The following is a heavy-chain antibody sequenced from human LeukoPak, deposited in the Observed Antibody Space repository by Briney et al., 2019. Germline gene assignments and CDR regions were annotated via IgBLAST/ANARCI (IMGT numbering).Heavy chain of an antibody. CDR2: IRGSDGRT. Sequence: GGSLRLSCAASKFTFRGYAMTWVRQAPGQGLEWVTSIRGSDGRTFYADSVKGRFTISRDNAKNTLYLQMNSLRAEDTAVYYCAKAPNGDYIGAFDIWGQGIMVTVSS. CDR1: KFTFRGYA. V-gene: IGHV3-23*01. CDR3: AKAPNGDYIGAFDI. D-gene: IGHD2-8*01. J-gene: IGHJ3*02.